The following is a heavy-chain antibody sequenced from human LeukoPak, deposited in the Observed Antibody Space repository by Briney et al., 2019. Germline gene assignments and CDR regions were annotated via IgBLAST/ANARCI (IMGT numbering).Heavy chain of an antibody. CDR2: IYRSGST. Sequence: SETLSLTCSVSGYSISTGYYWVWIRPSPGKGLEWIGSIYRSGSTNYNPSLKSRVTISVDTSNNQFSLKVSSVTAADTAVYYCARGDCSSTICYSPMDVWGKGTTVTVSS. D-gene: IGHD2-2*01. CDR1: GYSISTGYY. J-gene: IGHJ6*03. V-gene: IGHV4-38-2*02. CDR3: ARGDCSSTICYSPMDV.